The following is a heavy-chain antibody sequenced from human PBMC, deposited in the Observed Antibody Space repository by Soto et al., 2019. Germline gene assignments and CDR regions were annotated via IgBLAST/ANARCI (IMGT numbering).Heavy chain of an antibody. CDR2: INHSGST. Sequence: SEPLSLLCGVYGGTSSGYGWSRILQHPGKGLEWIGEINHSGSTTYNPSLKSRVTISVDTSKNQCSLKLSSVTAADTAVYYCANGVAVAGIAVFDYWGQGTLVTVSS. J-gene: IGHJ4*02. CDR1: GGTSSGYG. V-gene: IGHV4-34*08. CDR3: ANGVAVAGIAVFDY. D-gene: IGHD6-19*01.